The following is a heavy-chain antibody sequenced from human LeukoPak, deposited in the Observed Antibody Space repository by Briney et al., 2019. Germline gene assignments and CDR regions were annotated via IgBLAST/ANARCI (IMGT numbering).Heavy chain of an antibody. V-gene: IGHV3-23*01. J-gene: IGHJ4*02. Sequence: RGPLRLSCAAYGFTFSSFVMSWVRQAPGKGLEWVSVISGRGDSTYYADSVKGRFTISRDNSKSTVYLQMNSLRAEDTAVYYCARETGDFDSWGQGTLVIVSS. CDR2: ISGRGDST. CDR3: ARETGDFDS. D-gene: IGHD7-27*01. CDR1: GFTFSSFV.